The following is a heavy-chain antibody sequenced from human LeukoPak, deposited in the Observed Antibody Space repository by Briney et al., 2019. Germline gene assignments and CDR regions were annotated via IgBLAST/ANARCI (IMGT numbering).Heavy chain of an antibody. J-gene: IGHJ5*02. Sequence: GASVKVSRKAFGYTFTSNYMHWVRQAPGQGPEWMGVISPSGGSTTYAQKFQGRVTLTRDMSTGTDYLELSSLRSEDTAVYYCARNNSVRDEAWWFNPWGQGTLVTVSS. D-gene: IGHD5-24*01. CDR1: GYTFTSNY. CDR2: ISPSGGST. CDR3: ARNNSVRDEAWWFNP. V-gene: IGHV1-46*01.